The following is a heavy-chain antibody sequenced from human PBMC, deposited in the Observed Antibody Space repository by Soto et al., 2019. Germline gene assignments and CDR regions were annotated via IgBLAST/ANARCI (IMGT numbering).Heavy chain of an antibody. CDR2: INHTGNI. Sequence: SETLSLTCAVYGGSFSGYHWSWIRQSPGKGLEWIGEINHTGNINYNPSLKSRVTISADTSKNQFSLKLSSVTAADTAVYYCARIGYSSGWSTIDYWGQGTLVTVSS. D-gene: IGHD6-19*01. CDR1: GGSFSGYH. J-gene: IGHJ4*02. V-gene: IGHV4-34*01. CDR3: ARIGYSSGWSTIDY.